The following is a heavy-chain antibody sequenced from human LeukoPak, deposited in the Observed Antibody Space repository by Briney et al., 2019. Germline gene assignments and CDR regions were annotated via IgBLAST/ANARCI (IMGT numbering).Heavy chain of an antibody. Sequence: SSETLSLTCAVYGGSFSGYYWSWIRQPPGKGLEWIGEINHSGSTNYNPSLKSRVTISVDTSKNQFSLKLSSVTAADTAVYYCARSSFYYGSGSYYKRGNNWFDPLGPGNPGHRLL. CDR1: GGSFSGYY. CDR3: ARSSFYYGSGSYYKRGNNWFDP. J-gene: IGHJ5*02. V-gene: IGHV4-34*01. CDR2: INHSGST. D-gene: IGHD3-10*01.